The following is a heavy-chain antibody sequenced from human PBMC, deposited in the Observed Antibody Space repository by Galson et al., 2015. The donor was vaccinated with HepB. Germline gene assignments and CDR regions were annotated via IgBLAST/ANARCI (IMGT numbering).Heavy chain of an antibody. CDR1: GFTVSNNY. CDR3: ARDGPAQSP. Sequence: SLRLSCAASGFTVSNNYMNWVRQAPGKGLEWVSLICSGGRTYYADSVKGRFTISRDSSKNTLYLQMNSLRAEDTAVYYCARDGPAQSPWGQGTLVTVSS. CDR2: ICSGGRT. V-gene: IGHV3-66*01. J-gene: IGHJ5*02.